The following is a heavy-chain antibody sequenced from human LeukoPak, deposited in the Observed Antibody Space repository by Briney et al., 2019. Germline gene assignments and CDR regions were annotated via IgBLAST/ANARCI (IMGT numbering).Heavy chain of an antibody. D-gene: IGHD5-18*01. CDR3: TRARHRYTYD. Sequence: GGSLRLSCIGSGFRFGDYVMSWFRQAPGKRLEWVGFIRSKSYGGTTECAASVKDRFSISRDDSKSIAYLQMNSLEIEDTAVYLCTRARHRYTYDLGPGTLVTVSS. V-gene: IGHV3-49*03. CDR1: GFRFGDYV. J-gene: IGHJ4*02. CDR2: IRSKSYGGTT.